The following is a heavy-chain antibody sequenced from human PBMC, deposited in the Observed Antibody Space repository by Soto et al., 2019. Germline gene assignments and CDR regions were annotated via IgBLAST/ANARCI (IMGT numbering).Heavy chain of an antibody. CDR3: AKKGRGGTIRNNWFDP. V-gene: IGHV3-23*01. J-gene: IGHJ5*02. Sequence: GGSLRLSCAASGFTFSSYAMSWVRQAPGKGLEWVSAISGSGGSTYYADSVKGRFTISRDNSKNTLYLQMNSLRAEDTAVYYCAKKGRGGTIRNNWFDPWGQGTLVTVSS. CDR2: ISGSGGST. CDR1: GFTFSSYA. D-gene: IGHD3-10*01.